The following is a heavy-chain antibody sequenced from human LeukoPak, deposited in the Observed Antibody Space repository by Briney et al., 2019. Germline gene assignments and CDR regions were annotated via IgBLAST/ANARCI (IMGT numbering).Heavy chain of an antibody. CDR2: ISWNSGRK. Sequence: GRSLRLSCAVSGFTFDDYAMNWVRQAPGKGLEWVSGISWNSGRKGYADSVKGRFTISRDNAKNSLYLQMNSLRAENTAVYYCAKGWGEYYDYVWGSYRSYYFDYWGQGTLVTVSS. J-gene: IGHJ4*02. CDR1: GFTFDDYA. V-gene: IGHV3-9*01. D-gene: IGHD3-16*02. CDR3: AKGWGEYYDYVWGSYRSYYFDY.